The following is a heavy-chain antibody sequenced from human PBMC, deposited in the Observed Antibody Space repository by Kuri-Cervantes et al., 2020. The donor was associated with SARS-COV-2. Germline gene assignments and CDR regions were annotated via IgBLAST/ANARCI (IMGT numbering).Heavy chain of an antibody. V-gene: IGHV3-30-3*01. D-gene: IGHD6-19*01. CDR2: ISYDGSNK. CDR3: AKDWLPDDAFDI. CDR1: GFTFSSYA. Sequence: LSLTCAASGFTFSSYAMHWVRQAPGKGLERVAVISYDGSNKYYADSVKGRFTISRDNSKNTLYLQMNSLRAEDTAVYYCAKDWLPDDAFDICGQGTMVTVSS. J-gene: IGHJ3*02.